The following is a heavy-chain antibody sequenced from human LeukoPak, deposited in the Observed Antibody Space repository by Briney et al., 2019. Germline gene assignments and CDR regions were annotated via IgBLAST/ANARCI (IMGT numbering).Heavy chain of an antibody. V-gene: IGHV4-34*01. D-gene: IGHD3-10*01. CDR3: ARDWITMARGVIGYYYGMDV. CDR2: INHSGST. Sequence: SETLSLTCAVYGGSFSGYYWSWIRQPPGKGLEWIGEINHSGSTNYNPSLKSRVTISVDTSKNQFSLKLSSVTAADTAVYYCARDWITMARGVIGYYYGMDVWGQGTTVTVSS. CDR1: GGSFSGYY. J-gene: IGHJ6*02.